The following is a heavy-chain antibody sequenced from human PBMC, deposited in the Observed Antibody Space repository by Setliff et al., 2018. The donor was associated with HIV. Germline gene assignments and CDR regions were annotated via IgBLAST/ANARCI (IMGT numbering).Heavy chain of an antibody. CDR1: GYTFTNYD. V-gene: IGHV1-8*02. Sequence: ASVKVACKPSGYTFTNYDINWVRQAAGQGMEWRGWMNPDSRNTGYAQRFEGSVTMTWDTSISTAYMELNNVKFEDPAIYYCARARTDYYDRRRRSHYYIDVWARGATVTVSS. J-gene: IGHJ6*03. D-gene: IGHD3-22*01. CDR3: ARARTDYYDRRRRSHYYIDV. CDR2: MNPDSRNT.